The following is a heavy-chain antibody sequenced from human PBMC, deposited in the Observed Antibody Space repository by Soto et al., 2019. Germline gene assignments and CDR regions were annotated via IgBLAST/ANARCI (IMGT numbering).Heavy chain of an antibody. D-gene: IGHD6-13*01. J-gene: IGHJ6*02. CDR2: ISSSSSYI. CDR3: ARDPYRSSWYKKEYYYYGMDV. Sequence: GGSLRLSCAASGFTFSSYSMNWVRQAPGKGLEWVSSISSSSSYIYYADSVKGRFTISRDNAKNSLYLQMNSLRAEDTAVYYCARDPYRSSWYKKEYYYYGMDVWGQGTTVTVSS. CDR1: GFTFSSYS. V-gene: IGHV3-21*01.